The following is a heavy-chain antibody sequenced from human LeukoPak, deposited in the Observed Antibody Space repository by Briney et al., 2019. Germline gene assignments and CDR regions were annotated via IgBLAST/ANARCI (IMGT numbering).Heavy chain of an antibody. CDR3: ARGARSVDIVATISRGATHWFV. Sequence: SETLSLTCTVSGGSISSSIYYWGWIRQPPGKGPEWIGSIYYSGSTNYNPSLKSRVTISVDTSKNQFSLKLSSVTAADTAVYYCARGARSVDIVATISRGATHWFVWGQGTLVTVSS. J-gene: IGHJ4*02. D-gene: IGHD5-12*01. CDR2: IYYSGST. CDR1: GGSISSSIYY. V-gene: IGHV4-39*07.